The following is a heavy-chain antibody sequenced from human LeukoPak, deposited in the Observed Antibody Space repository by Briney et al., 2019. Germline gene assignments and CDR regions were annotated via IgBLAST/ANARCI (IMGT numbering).Heavy chain of an antibody. CDR3: ARSYYGSGSYSQYYFDY. CDR2: VWYDGSNT. CDR1: GFTFSSFG. Sequence: GRSLRLSSAASGFTFSSFGMHWVRQAPGKGLEWVAVVWYDGSNTYYADSVKGRFTISRDNSKNTLYLQMNSLRAEDTAVYYCARSYYGSGSYSQYYFDYWGQGTLVTVSS. D-gene: IGHD3-10*01. J-gene: IGHJ4*02. V-gene: IGHV3-33*01.